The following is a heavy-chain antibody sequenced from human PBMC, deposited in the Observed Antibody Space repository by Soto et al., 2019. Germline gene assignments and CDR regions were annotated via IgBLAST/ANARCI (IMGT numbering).Heavy chain of an antibody. Sequence: QVQLVESGGGVVQPGRSLRLSCAASGFTFSSYAMHWVRQAPGKGLEWVAVISYDGSNKYYADYVKGRFTISRDNSKNTLYLQMNSLRAEDTAVYYCAREITGYNGVDPWGQGTLVTVSS. V-gene: IGHV3-30-3*01. CDR3: AREITGYNGVDP. CDR2: ISYDGSNK. D-gene: IGHD1-20*01. CDR1: GFTFSSYA. J-gene: IGHJ5*02.